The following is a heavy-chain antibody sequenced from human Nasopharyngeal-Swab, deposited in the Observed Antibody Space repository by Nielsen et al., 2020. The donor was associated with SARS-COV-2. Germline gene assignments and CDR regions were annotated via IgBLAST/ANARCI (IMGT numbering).Heavy chain of an antibody. CDR2: IYPGDSDT. CDR1: GYSFTSHW. Sequence: GESLKISCRGSGYSFTSHWIGWVRQMPGKGLEWMGLIYPGDSDTRYSPSFQGQVTISADKSISTAYLQWSSLKASDTAIYFCARFLTRESHFYYYYMDVWGKGTTVTVSS. CDR3: ARFLTRESHFYYYYMDV. D-gene: IGHD2/OR15-2a*01. J-gene: IGHJ6*03. V-gene: IGHV5-51*01.